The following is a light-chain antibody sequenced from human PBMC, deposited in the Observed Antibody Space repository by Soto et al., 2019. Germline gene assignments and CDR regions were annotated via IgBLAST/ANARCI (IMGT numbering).Light chain of an antibody. V-gene: IGKV3-15*01. J-gene: IGKJ1*01. CDR1: QSVSSN. CDR2: GAS. Sequence: EIVMTQSPANLAVSPEERATLSCRASQSVSSNLAWYQQKPGQAPRLLIYGASTRATGIPARCSGSGSGTEFTITISSLQSEDFAVYYCQQYNLWPPWTFGQGTKVEIK. CDR3: QQYNLWPPWT.